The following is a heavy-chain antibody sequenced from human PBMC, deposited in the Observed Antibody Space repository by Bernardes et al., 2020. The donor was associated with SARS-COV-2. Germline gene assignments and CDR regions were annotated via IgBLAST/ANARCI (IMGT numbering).Heavy chain of an antibody. CDR1: GFTFSSYA. V-gene: IGHV3-23*01. CDR2: ISGSGGST. J-gene: IGHJ2*01. D-gene: IGHD2-2*01. CDR3: AKDRRTSLRFDWYFDL. Sequence: GGSLRLSCAASGFTFSSYAMSWVRQAPGKGLEWVSAISGSGGSTYYADSVKGRFTISRDNSKNTLYLQMNSLRAEDTAVYYCAKDRRTSLRFDWYFDLWGRGTLVTVSS.